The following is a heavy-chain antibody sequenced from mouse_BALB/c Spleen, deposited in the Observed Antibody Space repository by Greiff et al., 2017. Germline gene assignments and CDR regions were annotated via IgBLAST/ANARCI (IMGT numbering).Heavy chain of an antibody. CDR2: IRNKANGYTT. CDR1: GFTFTDYY. J-gene: IGHJ3*01. CDR3: ARDEGATMITTGFAY. D-gene: IGHD2-4*01. Sequence: EVQGVESGGGLVQPGGSLRLSCATSGFTFTDYYMSWVRQPPGKALEWLGFIRNKANGYTTEYSASVKGRFTISRDNSQSILYLQMNTLRAEDSATYYCARDEGATMITTGFAYWGQGTLVTVSA. V-gene: IGHV7-3*02.